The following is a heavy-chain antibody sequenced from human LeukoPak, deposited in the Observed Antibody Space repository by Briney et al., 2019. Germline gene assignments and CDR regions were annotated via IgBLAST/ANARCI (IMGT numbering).Heavy chain of an antibody. D-gene: IGHD2-2*01. CDR2: MNPNSGNT. J-gene: IGHJ4*02. Sequence: ASVKVSCTASGYTFTSYDINWVRQATGQGLEWMGWMNPNSGNTGYAQNFQGRVTVTRNTSISTAYMELSSLRSEDTAVYYCARVVPAAKVLFGYWGQGTLVTVSS. CDR1: GYTFTSYD. V-gene: IGHV1-8*01. CDR3: ARVVPAAKVLFGY.